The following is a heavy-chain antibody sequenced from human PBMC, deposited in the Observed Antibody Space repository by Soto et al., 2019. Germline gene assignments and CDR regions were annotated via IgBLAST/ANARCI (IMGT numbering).Heavy chain of an antibody. J-gene: IGHJ4*01. V-gene: IGHV3-23*01. D-gene: IGHD3-16*01. CDR3: AKGGGSYFFDY. CDR1: GFSFSTYA. CDR2: ISISGGST. Sequence: EAQLLESGGGLVQPGESLRLSCAASGFSFSTYAMSCVRQAPGKGLEWVSAISISGGSTYYADSVKGRFTMSRDNSKNTLYLQMNSLRAEDTAVYYCAKGGGSYFFDYWGHGILVTVSS.